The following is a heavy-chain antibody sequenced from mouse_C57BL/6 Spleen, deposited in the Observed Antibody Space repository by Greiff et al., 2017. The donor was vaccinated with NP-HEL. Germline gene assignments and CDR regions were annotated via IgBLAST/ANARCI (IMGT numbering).Heavy chain of an antibody. D-gene: IGHD2-4*01. CDR2: IRNKANNHAT. J-gene: IGHJ3*01. CDR3: TREGKSYDYDAWFAY. V-gene: IGHV6-6*01. CDR1: GFTFSDAW. Sequence: EVHLVESGGGLVQPGGSMKLSCAASGFTFSDAWMDWVRQSPEKGLEWVAEIRNKANNHATYYAESVKGRFTISRDDSKSSVYLQMNSLRAEDTGIYYCTREGKSYDYDAWFAYWGQGTLVTVSA.